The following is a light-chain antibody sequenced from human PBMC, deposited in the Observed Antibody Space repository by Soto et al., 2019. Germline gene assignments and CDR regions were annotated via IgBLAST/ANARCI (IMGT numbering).Light chain of an antibody. J-gene: IGLJ1*01. CDR1: SGHSSYA. Sequence: QSVLTQSPSASASLGASVKLTCTLSSGHSSYAIAWHQQQPEKGPRYLMKLTSDGSHYKGGGIPDRFSGSSSGAERYLTISGLQSEDEADYYCQTWGTGIQVFGTGTKLTVL. CDR3: QTWGTGIQV. V-gene: IGLV4-69*01. CDR2: LTSDGSH.